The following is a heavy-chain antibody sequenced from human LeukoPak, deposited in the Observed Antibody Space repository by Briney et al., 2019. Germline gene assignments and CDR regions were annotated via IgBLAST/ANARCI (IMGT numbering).Heavy chain of an antibody. CDR3: ARQVATKGEWAFDI. Sequence: PSETLSLTCSVSGGSISIYYWTWIRQIPGKGLEWIGYIYYTGTTNYNPLFESRATISVDTSKNQFSLELNSVIAADTAVYYCARQVATKGEWAFDIWGQGTLVTVPS. CDR1: GGSISIYY. CDR2: IYYTGTT. V-gene: IGHV4-59*08. D-gene: IGHD5-12*01. J-gene: IGHJ3*02.